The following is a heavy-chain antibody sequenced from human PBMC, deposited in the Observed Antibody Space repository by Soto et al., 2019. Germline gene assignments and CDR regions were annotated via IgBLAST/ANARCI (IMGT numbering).Heavy chain of an antibody. J-gene: IGHJ4*02. CDR3: AKDLKYYYDSSGYSSFDY. V-gene: IGHV3-23*01. Sequence: GGSLRLSCAASGFTFSSYAMSWVHQAPGKGLEWVSAISGSGGSTYYADSVKGRFTISRDNSKNTLYLQMNSLRAEDTAVYYCAKDLKYYYDSSGYSSFDYWGQGTLVTVSS. D-gene: IGHD3-22*01. CDR2: ISGSGGST. CDR1: GFTFSSYA.